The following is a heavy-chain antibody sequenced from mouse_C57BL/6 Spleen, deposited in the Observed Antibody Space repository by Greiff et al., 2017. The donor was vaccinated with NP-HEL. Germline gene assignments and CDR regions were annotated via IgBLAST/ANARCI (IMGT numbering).Heavy chain of an antibody. CDR1: GFTFSDYG. Sequence: EVQRVESGGGLVKPGGSLKLSCAASGFTFSDYGMHWVRQAPEKGLEWVAYISSGSSTIYYADTVKGRFTISRDNAKNTLFLQMTSLRSEDTAMYYCARTTVPHAMDYWGQGTSVTVSS. V-gene: IGHV5-17*01. CDR2: ISSGSSTI. D-gene: IGHD1-1*01. J-gene: IGHJ4*01. CDR3: ARTTVPHAMDY.